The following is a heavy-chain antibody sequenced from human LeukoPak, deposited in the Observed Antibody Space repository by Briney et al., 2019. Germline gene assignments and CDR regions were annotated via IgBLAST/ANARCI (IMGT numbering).Heavy chain of an antibody. CDR1: GFTLSNYW. Sequence: GGSLRLSCAASGFTLSNYWMSWVRQAPGKGLEWVANINQHGSENYYVDSVRGRFTISRDNAQNSLYLQMNSLRAEDMAVYYCARATYYDSSGYWGYYFDYWGQGTLVTVSS. CDR2: INQHGSEN. J-gene: IGHJ4*02. D-gene: IGHD3-22*01. V-gene: IGHV3-7*01. CDR3: ARATYYDSSGYWGYYFDY.